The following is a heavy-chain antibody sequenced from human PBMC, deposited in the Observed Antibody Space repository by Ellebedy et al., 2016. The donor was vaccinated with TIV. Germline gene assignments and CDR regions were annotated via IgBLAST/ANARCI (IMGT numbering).Heavy chain of an antibody. Sequence: ASVKVSXKASGYTFTSYYMHWVRQAPGQGLEWMGIINPSGGSTSYAQKFQGRVTITADESTSTAYMELSSLRSEDTAVYYCARGRYDSSGYPRSSFDYWGQGTLVTVSS. J-gene: IGHJ4*02. CDR2: INPSGGST. CDR1: GYTFTSYY. D-gene: IGHD3-22*01. V-gene: IGHV1-46*01. CDR3: ARGRYDSSGYPRSSFDY.